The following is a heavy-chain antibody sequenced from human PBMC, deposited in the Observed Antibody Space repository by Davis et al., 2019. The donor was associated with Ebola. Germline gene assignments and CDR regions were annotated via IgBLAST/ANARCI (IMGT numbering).Heavy chain of an antibody. CDR3: ARDSNSYGMDV. V-gene: IGHV4-59*12. CDR1: GGSISSYY. Sequence: SETLSLTCTVSGGSISSYYWSWIRQPPGKGLEWIGSIYYSGSTYYNPSLKSRVTISVDTSKNQFSLKLSSVTAADTAVYYCARDSNSYGMDVWGQGTTVTVSS. CDR2: IYYSGST. J-gene: IGHJ6*02.